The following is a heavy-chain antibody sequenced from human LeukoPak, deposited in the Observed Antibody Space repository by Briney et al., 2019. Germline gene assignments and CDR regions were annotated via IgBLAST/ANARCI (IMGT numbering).Heavy chain of an antibody. J-gene: IGHJ3*02. CDR1: GGSMKNYY. Sequence: KPSETLSLTCTVSGGSMKNYYWSWIRQPAGKGLEWIGRISSSGSTNYNPSLKSRVTISVDTSKNQFSLKLSSVTAADTAVYFCARGPYSYDSSGAFDIWGQGAMVTVSS. V-gene: IGHV4-4*07. CDR3: ARGPYSYDSSGAFDI. D-gene: IGHD3-22*01. CDR2: ISSSGST.